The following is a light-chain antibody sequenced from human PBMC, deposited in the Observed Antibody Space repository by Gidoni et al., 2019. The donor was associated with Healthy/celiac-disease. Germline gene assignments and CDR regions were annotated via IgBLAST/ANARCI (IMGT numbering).Light chain of an antibody. CDR1: QSGLYSSNNQNY. V-gene: IGKV4-1*01. CDR3: QQYYSTPLT. J-gene: IGKJ1*01. CDR2: RAS. Sequence: IVMTQSPDSLAVSLGERATINCKSSQSGLYSSNNQNYLAWYQQKPGKPPKLLIDRASTRESGVPDRFSGSGSGTDVTLTISSLQAEDVAVYYCQQYYSTPLTFGQGTKVEIK.